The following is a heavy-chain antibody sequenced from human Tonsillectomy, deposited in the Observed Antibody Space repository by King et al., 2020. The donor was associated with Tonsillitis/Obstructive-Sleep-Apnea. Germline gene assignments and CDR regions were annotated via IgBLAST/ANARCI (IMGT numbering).Heavy chain of an antibody. Sequence: VQLVESGGGLVQPGGSLRLSCAASGFSFSSYAMSWVRLAPGKGLEWVSGIRGSGGSTYYADSVKGRFTNSRDNSKNTLYLQMNSLRAEDTAVYYCARLTTITPDDDWGQGTLVTVSS. D-gene: IGHD4-11*01. CDR1: GFSFSSYA. V-gene: IGHV3-23*04. CDR2: IRGSGGST. CDR3: ARLTTITPDDD. J-gene: IGHJ4*02.